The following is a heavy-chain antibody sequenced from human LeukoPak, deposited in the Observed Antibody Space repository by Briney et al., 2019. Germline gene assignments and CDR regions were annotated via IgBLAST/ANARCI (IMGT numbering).Heavy chain of an antibody. J-gene: IGHJ4*02. CDR2: IYPSDSDT. D-gene: IGHD3-10*01. CDR1: GYSFIHYW. CDR3: ARQDGSGIYYFDY. V-gene: IGHV5-51*01. Sequence: KCGESLKIPCKGSGYSFIHYWIAWVRQMPGEGLEWMGIIYPSDSDTRYSPSFQGQVTISVDKSINTAYLQWNSLKASDTAMYYCARQDGSGIYYFDYWGQGTLVTISS.